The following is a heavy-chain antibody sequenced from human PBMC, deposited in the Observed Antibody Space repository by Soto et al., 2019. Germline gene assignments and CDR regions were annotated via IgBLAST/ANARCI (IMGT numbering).Heavy chain of an antibody. CDR3: ARSDTSSMYSSSVGYYYYGMDV. V-gene: IGHV1-69*13. CDR2: IIPIFGTA. D-gene: IGHD6-6*01. Sequence: SVKVSCKASGGTFSSYAISWVRQAPGQGLEWMGGIIPIFGTANYAQKFQGRVTITADESTSTAYMELSSLRSEDTAVYYCARSDTSSMYSSSVGYYYYGMDVWGQGTTVTAP. J-gene: IGHJ6*02. CDR1: GGTFSSYA.